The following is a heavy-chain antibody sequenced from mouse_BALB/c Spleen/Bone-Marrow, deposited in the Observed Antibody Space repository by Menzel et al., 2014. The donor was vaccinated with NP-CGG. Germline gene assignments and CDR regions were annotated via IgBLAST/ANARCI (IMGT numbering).Heavy chain of an antibody. V-gene: IGHV1-82*01. Sequence: VKVVESGPELVKPGASVKISCKASGYAFSSSWMNWVKQRPGQGLEWIGRIFPGDGDTYYNGKFKGKATLTADKSSSTAYMQLSSLTSVDSAVYSCARSDGYRAMDYWGQGTSVTVSS. CDR2: IFPGDGDT. CDR3: ARSDGYRAMDY. D-gene: IGHD2-3*01. CDR1: GYAFSSSW. J-gene: IGHJ4*01.